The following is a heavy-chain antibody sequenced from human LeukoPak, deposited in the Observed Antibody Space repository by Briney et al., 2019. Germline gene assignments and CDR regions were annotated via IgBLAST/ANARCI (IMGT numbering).Heavy chain of an antibody. J-gene: IGHJ4*02. CDR3: AREPGYSSGWPRGGFDY. D-gene: IGHD6-19*01. Sequence: GGSLRLSCAASGFTFSSYSMNWVRQAPGKGLEWVSSISSSSSYTYYADSVKGRFTISRDNAKNSLYLQMNSLRAEDTAVYYCAREPGYSSGWPRGGFDYWGQGTLVTVSS. V-gene: IGHV3-21*01. CDR2: ISSSSSYT. CDR1: GFTFSSYS.